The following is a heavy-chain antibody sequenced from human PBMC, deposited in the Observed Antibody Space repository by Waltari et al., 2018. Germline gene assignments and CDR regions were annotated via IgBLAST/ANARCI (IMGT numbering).Heavy chain of an antibody. D-gene: IGHD3-10*01. J-gene: IGHJ1*01. CDR3: AREMVTMVRGVME. V-gene: IGHV3-48*01. Sequence: EVQLVESGGGLVQPGGSLRLYCAASGFTFSSYSLNWVRQAPGKGLDWVSYISSSSSTIYYAYSVKGRFTISRDNAKNSLYLQMNSLRAEDTAVYYCAREMVTMVRGVMEWGQGTLVTVSS. CDR2: ISSSSSTI. CDR1: GFTFSSYS.